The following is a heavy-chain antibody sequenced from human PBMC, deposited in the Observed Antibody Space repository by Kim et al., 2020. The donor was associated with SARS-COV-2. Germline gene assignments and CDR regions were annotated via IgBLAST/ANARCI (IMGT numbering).Heavy chain of an antibody. V-gene: IGHV4-4*02. D-gene: IGHD3-10*01. Sequence: SETLSLTCAVSGGSISSSNWWSWVRQPPGKGLEWIGEIYHSGSTNYNPSLKSRVTISVDKSKNQFSLKLSSVTAADTALYYCARESDYYGSGGYLAWYYFDYWGQGTLVTVSS. CDR1: GGSISSSNW. CDR3: ARESDYYGSGGYLAWYYFDY. CDR2: IYHSGST. J-gene: IGHJ4*02.